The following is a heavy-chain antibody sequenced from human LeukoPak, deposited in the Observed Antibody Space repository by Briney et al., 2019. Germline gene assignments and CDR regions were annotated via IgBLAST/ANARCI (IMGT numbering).Heavy chain of an antibody. V-gene: IGHV4-39*07. J-gene: IGHJ4*02. Sequence: SETLSLTCTVSGGSISSSSYYWGWIRQPPGKGLEWIGSIYYNGSTYYNPSLKSRVTISVDTSKNQFSLKLSSVTAADTAVYYCARGYYDSSGYAFDYWGQGILVTVSS. D-gene: IGHD3-22*01. CDR3: ARGYYDSSGYAFDY. CDR2: IYYNGST. CDR1: GGSISSSSYY.